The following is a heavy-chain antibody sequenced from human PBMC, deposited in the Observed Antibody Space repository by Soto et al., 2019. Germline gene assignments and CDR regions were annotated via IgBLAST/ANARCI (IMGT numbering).Heavy chain of an antibody. CDR3: AVRSGNGYAFDY. J-gene: IGHJ4*02. V-gene: IGHV5-51*01. CDR2: IYPGDSDT. Sequence: GEALKISCKGSGDSFTSYWIGWVRQMPGKGLEWMGIIYPGDSDTTYSPAFQGQVTISVDKSISTAYLLWSSLKASDTAMYSCAVRSGNGYAFDYWGQGTLVTVSS. D-gene: IGHD5-12*01. CDR1: GDSFTSYW.